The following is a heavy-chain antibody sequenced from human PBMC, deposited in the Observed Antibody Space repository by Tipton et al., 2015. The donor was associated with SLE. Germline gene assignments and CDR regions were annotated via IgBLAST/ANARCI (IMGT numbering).Heavy chain of an antibody. D-gene: IGHD5-18*01. Sequence: TLSLTCTVSGGSISSGSYYWSWIRQPAGKGLEWIGYIYTSGSTNYNPSLKSRVTISVDTSKNQFSLKLSSVTAADTAVYYCARDKLRGYSYGYYYYGMDVWGQGTTVTVSS. CDR3: ARDKLRGYSYGYYYYGMDV. V-gene: IGHV4-61*09. CDR2: IYTSGST. J-gene: IGHJ6*02. CDR1: GGSISSGSYY.